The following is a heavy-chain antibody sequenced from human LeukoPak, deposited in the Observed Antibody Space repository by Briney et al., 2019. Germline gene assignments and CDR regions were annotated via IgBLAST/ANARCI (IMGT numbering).Heavy chain of an antibody. V-gene: IGHV3-11*04. J-gene: IGHJ4*02. CDR3: ARTNYYGSGDLDY. CDR1: GFTFSDYY. D-gene: IGHD3-10*01. CDR2: ISSGGSTI. Sequence: PGGSLRLSCAVSGFTFSDYYMSWIRQAPGKGLEWVSYISSGGSTISHADSVKGRFTISRDNAKNSLYLQMNSLRDEDTAVYYCARTNYYGSGDLDYWGQGTLVTVSS.